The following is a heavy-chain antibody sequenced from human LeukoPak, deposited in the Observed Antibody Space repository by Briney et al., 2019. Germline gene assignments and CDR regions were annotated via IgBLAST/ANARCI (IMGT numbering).Heavy chain of an antibody. CDR2: INPNSGGT. V-gene: IGHV1-2*02. CDR1: GYTFTGYY. CDR3: ARDLIRFLEWLLIYYYYYMDV. D-gene: IGHD3-3*01. Sequence: ASVKVSCKASGYTFTGYYMHWVRQAPGQGLEWMGWINPNSGGTNYAQKFQGRVTMTRDTSIGTASMELSRLRSDDTAVYYCARDLIRFLEWLLIYYYYYMDVWGKGTTVTVSS. J-gene: IGHJ6*03.